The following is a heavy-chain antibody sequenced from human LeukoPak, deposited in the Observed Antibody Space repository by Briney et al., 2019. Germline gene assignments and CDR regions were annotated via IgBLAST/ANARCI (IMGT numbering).Heavy chain of an antibody. CDR3: AKDKDSYGDPMFDY. D-gene: IGHD4-17*01. CDR2: ISWNSGSI. V-gene: IGHV3-9*01. J-gene: IGHJ4*02. Sequence: GGSLRLSCAASGFTFSSYAMHWVRHAPGKGLEWVSGISWNSGSIGYADSVKGRFTISRDNAKNSLYLQMNSLRAEDTALYYCAKDKDSYGDPMFDYWGQGTLVTVSS. CDR1: GFTFSSYA.